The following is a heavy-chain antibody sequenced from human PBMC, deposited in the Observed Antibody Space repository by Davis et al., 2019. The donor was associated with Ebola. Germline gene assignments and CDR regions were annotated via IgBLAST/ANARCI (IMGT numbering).Heavy chain of an antibody. D-gene: IGHD3-10*01. J-gene: IGHJ6*02. CDR1: GYAFTTYG. Sequence: AASVKVSCKASGYAFTTYGISWVRQAPGQGLEWMGRIIPILGIANYAQKFQGRVTITADKSTSTAYMELSSLRSEDTAVYYCARVLWVEDEYYGMDVWGQGTTVTVSS. V-gene: IGHV1-69*04. CDR3: ARVLWVEDEYYGMDV. CDR2: IIPILGIA.